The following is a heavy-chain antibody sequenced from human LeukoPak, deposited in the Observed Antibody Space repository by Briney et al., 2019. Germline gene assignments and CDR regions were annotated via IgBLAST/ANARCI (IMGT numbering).Heavy chain of an antibody. CDR1: GYTLTELS. Sequence: ASVKVSCKVSGYTLTELSMHWVRQAPGKGREGMGGFDPEDGETIYAQKFQGRVSMTEDTSTDTAYMELSSLRSEDTAVYYRATARITYYCSGSYSHFDYWGQGTLVTVSS. V-gene: IGHV1-24*01. D-gene: IGHD3-10*01. CDR2: FDPEDGET. CDR3: ATARITYYCSGSYSHFDY. J-gene: IGHJ4*02.